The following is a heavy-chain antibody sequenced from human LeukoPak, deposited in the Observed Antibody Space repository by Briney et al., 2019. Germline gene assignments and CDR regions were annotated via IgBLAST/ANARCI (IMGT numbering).Heavy chain of an antibody. J-gene: IGHJ6*02. CDR2: ISSNGGST. CDR1: GFTFSSYA. V-gene: IGHV3-64*01. CDR3: ARDRYSSGWYPYYYGMDV. Sequence: GGSLRLSCAASGFTFSSYAMHWVRQAPGKGLEYVSAISSNGGSTYYANSVKGRFTISRDNSKNTLYLQMGSLRAEDMAVYYCARDRYSSGWYPYYYGMDVWGQGTTVTVSS. D-gene: IGHD6-19*01.